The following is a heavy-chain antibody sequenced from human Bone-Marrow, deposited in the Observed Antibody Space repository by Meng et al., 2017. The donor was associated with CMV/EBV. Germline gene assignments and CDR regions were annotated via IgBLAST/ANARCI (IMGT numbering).Heavy chain of an antibody. J-gene: IGHJ4*02. CDR3: VVGPTFDY. V-gene: IGHV1-69*10. CDR1: GYTFNTGG. Sequence: QVQLVQSGAEVKRPGASVKVSCKASGYTFNTGGINWVRQAPGQGLEWMGGIIPILSVTNHARKLQGRVTFTADKSTSTAYMELASLRSEDTAVYYCVVGPTFDYWGQGTPVTVSS. CDR2: IIPILSVT. D-gene: IGHD1-26*01.